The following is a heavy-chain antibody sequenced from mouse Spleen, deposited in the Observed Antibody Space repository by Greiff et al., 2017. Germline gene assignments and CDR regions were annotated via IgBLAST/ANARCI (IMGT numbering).Heavy chain of an antibody. D-gene: IGHD1-1*02. J-gene: IGHJ1*01. CDR3: TRGSYVGWSFDG. V-gene: IGHV1-5*01. CDR1: GYTFTSYW. CDR2: IYPGNGDT. Sequence: EVQLQQSGAVLARPGASVKLSCKTSGYTFTSYWMHWVKQRPGQGLEWIGAIYPGNGDTNYNQKFKGKATLTAVTSASTAYMELSSLTTEDSAVYDRTRGSYVGWSFDGWGEGTTVTVSS.